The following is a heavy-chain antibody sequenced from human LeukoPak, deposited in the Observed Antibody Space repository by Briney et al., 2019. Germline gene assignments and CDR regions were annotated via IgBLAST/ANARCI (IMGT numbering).Heavy chain of an antibody. V-gene: IGHV4-34*01. CDR2: INHSGST. Sequence: PSETLSLTCAVYGGSFSGYYWSWIRQPPGKGLEWIGEINHSGSTNYNPSLKSRVTISVDTSKNQFSLKLSSVTAADTAVYYCARVRFGYNYGGLYYYYYMDVWGKGTTVTVSS. D-gene: IGHD5-24*01. J-gene: IGHJ6*03. CDR3: ARVRFGYNYGGLYYYYYMDV. CDR1: GGSFSGYY.